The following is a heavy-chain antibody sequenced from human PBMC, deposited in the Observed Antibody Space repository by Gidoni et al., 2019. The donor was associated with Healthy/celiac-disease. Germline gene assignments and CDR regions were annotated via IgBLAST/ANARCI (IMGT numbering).Heavy chain of an antibody. V-gene: IGHV4-34*01. CDR1: GGSFSGYY. D-gene: IGHD6-13*01. CDR2: INHSGST. J-gene: IGHJ5*02. CDR3: ARVIRSYSRERFDP. Sequence: QVQLQQWGAGLLKPSETLSLTCAVSGGSFSGYYWSWLRQPPGKGLEWIGEINHSGSTNYNPSLKSRVTISVDTSKNQFSLKLSSVTAADTAVYYCARVIRSYSRERFDPWGQGTLVTVSS.